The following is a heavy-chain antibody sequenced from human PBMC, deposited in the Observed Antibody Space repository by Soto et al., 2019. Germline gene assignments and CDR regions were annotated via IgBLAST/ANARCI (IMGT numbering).Heavy chain of an antibody. Sequence: PGGSLRLSCAASGLNFGNAWMNWVRQAPGKGLEWVGRIKSKTDGGTTDYAAPVKGRFTISRDDSKNTLYLQMNSLKTEDTAVYYCTTGLVKGRGAFDIWGQGTMVTVSS. V-gene: IGHV3-15*07. D-gene: IGHD2-21*01. CDR1: GLNFGNAW. CDR3: TTGLVKGRGAFDI. CDR2: IKSKTDGGTT. J-gene: IGHJ3*02.